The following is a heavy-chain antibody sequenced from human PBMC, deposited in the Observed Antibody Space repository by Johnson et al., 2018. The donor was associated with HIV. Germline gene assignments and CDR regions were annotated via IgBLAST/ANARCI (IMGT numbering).Heavy chain of an antibody. CDR2: ISFDGNLK. CDR1: GLSFSNFG. D-gene: IGHD2-21*01. V-gene: IGHV3-30*18. J-gene: IGHJ3*02. Sequence: QVQLVESGGGVVQPGKSLTLSCVGSGLSFSNFGIHWVRQAPGKGPEWVAVISFDGNLKKYADSVKGRFTISRDNSKNTLYLQMDGLRPEDTALYYCAKDLGEREWEIGASVYYYCGRDLPCQDPRGVVGTCDSWGQGTMVTGSS. CDR3: AKDLGEREWEIGASVYYYCGRDLPCQDPRGVVGTCDS.